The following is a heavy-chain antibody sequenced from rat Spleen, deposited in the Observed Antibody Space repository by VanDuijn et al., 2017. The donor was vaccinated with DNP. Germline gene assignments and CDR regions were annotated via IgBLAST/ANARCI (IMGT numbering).Heavy chain of an antibody. J-gene: IGHJ2*01. Sequence: EVQLVESGGGMEQPGNSLKLSCIASGFTFSDYAMAWVRQSPRKGLEWVATIFYDGDTTYYRDSVKGRFTISRDNAKSTLYLQMDSLRSEDTATYYCATWDLDYWGQGVMVTVSS. CDR3: ATWDLDY. V-gene: IGHV5S10*01. CDR2: IFYDGDTT. CDR1: GFTFSDYA. D-gene: IGHD4-6*01.